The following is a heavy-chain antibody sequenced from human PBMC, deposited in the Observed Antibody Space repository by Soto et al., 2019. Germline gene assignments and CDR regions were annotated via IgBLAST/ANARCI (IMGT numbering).Heavy chain of an antibody. CDR2: ISGSGGST. CDR3: AKARVRVTMIVLVTRPDAFDI. V-gene: IGHV3-23*01. CDR1: GFTFSSYA. Sequence: GGSLRLSCAASGFTFSSYAMSWVRQAPGKGLEWVSAISGSGGSTYYADSVKGRFTISRDNSKNTLYLQMNSLRAEDTAVYYCAKARVRVTMIVLVTRPDAFDIWGQGTMVTVSS. J-gene: IGHJ3*02. D-gene: IGHD3-22*01.